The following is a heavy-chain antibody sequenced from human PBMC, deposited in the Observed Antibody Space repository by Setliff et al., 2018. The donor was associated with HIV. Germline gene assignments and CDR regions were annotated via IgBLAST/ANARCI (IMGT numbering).Heavy chain of an antibody. D-gene: IGHD3-22*01. CDR2: IYYSGRT. V-gene: IGHV4-59*01. CDR1: GDSISSYS. Sequence: SETLSLTCTVSGDSISSYSWSWIRQPPGKGLEWIGHIYYSGRTNYNPSLKSRVTISVDTSKNQFSLKLSSVTAADTAVYYCARDVGSHYDSREYYFDYRGQGTLVTVSS. J-gene: IGHJ4*02. CDR3: ARDVGSHYDSREYYFDY.